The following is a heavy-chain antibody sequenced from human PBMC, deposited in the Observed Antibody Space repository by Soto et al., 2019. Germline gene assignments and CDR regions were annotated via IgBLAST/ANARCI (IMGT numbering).Heavy chain of an antibody. CDR2: ISAYNGNT. V-gene: IGHV1-18*01. Sequence: QVQLVQSGAEVKKPGASVKVSCKASGYTFTSYGISWVRQAPGQGLEWMGWISAYNGNTNYAQKLQGRVTMTTDTSTSTAYMELRSLRSDDTAVYYCARDVSLRFLEWLPSYYYMDVWGKGTTVTVSS. CDR3: ARDVSLRFLEWLPSYYYMDV. J-gene: IGHJ6*03. D-gene: IGHD3-3*01. CDR1: GYTFTSYG.